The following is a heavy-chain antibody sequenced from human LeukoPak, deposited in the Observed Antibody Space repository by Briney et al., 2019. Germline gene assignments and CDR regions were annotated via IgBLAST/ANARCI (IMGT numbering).Heavy chain of an antibody. Sequence: GGSLRLSCAASRLTFSSYAMSWVRQAPGKGLEWVSGISDSGGSTYYADSVKGRFTISRDNSKNTLYLQINSLRAEDTALYYCARRRVTVVRGVDITSYYFDYWGQGTLVTVSS. CDR1: RLTFSSYA. CDR3: ARRRVTVVRGVDITSYYFDY. D-gene: IGHD3-10*01. J-gene: IGHJ4*02. V-gene: IGHV3-23*01. CDR2: ISDSGGST.